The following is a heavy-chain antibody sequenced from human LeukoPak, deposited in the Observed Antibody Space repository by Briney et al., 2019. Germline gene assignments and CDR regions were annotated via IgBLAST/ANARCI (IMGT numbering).Heavy chain of an antibody. CDR3: ARPPGSYYTETRYYFDY. V-gene: IGHV3-30*04. Sequence: GRSLRLSCAASGXTFSSYAMHWVRQAPGKGLEWVAVISYDGRNKYYADSVKGRFTISRDNSKNTLYLQMNSLRAEDTAVYYCARPPGSYYTETRYYFDYWGQGTLVTVSS. CDR2: ISYDGRNK. D-gene: IGHD3-10*01. J-gene: IGHJ4*02. CDR1: GXTFSSYA.